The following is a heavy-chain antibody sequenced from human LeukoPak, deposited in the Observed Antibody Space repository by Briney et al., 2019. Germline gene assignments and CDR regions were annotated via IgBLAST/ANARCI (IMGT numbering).Heavy chain of an antibody. CDR1: GGSISSYY. J-gene: IGHJ4*02. CDR2: IYYSGST. CDR3: ARRPTLSKVTTFHFDY. V-gene: IGHV4-59*01. Sequence: SETLSLTCTVSGGSISSYYWSWIRQPPGKGLEWIGYIYYSGSTNYNPSLKSRVTISVDTSKNQFSLKLSSVTAADTAVYYCARRPTLSKVTTFHFDYWGQGTLVTVSS. D-gene: IGHD4-17*01.